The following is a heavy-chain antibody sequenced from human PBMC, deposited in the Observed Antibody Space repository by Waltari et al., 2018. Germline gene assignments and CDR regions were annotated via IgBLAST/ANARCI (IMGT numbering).Heavy chain of an antibody. D-gene: IGHD5-18*01. Sequence: QLQLQESGPGLVKPSETLSLTCTVSGGSISSSSYYWGWLRPPPRKGLEWIGSIYYSGSNYYNPSLKSRVTISVDTSKNQFSLKLSSVTAADTAVYYGARGGGYSYGWKGGLGPPWGQGTLVTVSS. V-gene: IGHV4-39*07. J-gene: IGHJ5*02. CDR1: GGSISSSSYY. CDR3: ARGGGYSYGWKGGLGPP. CDR2: IYYSGSN.